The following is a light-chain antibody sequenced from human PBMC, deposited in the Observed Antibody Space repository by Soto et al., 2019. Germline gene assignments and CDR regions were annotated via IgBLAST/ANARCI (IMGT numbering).Light chain of an antibody. J-gene: IGKJ1*01. CDR1: QSINSG. CDR2: KAS. Sequence: LQMTQSPSTLSASVGDTVTITCRASQSINSGLVWYQQKPGRAPKLLIYKASTFESGVPSRFSGSGSGTEFTLTLSSLQPDDFATYYCQQYNYLWTFGQGTKVEIK. CDR3: QQYNYLWT. V-gene: IGKV1-5*03.